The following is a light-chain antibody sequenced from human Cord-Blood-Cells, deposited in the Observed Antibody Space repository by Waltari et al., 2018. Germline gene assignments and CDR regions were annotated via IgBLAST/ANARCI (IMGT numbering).Light chain of an antibody. CDR1: SSDVGSYNR. J-gene: IGLJ1*01. CDR3: SSYTSSSTYV. Sequence: QSALTQPPSVSGSPGQSVTISCTGTSSDVGSYNRVSWYQQPPGTAPKLLIYEVSNRPSGVPDRFSGYKSGDAASLTISGLQADDEADYYCSSYTSSSTYVFGTGTKVTVL. V-gene: IGLV2-18*02. CDR2: EVS.